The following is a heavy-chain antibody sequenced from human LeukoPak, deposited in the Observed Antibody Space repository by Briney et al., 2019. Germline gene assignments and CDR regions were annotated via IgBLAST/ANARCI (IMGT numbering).Heavy chain of an antibody. CDR2: ILQDGTKE. J-gene: IGHJ4*02. Sequence: GGSLRLSCAASGFTFNRYGMHWVRQAPGKGLEGVAMILQDGTKEFYADSVKGRFTISRDNSNNTIYLQMNSMRADDTAVYFCARERGYSYGLDYWGQGTLVTVSS. D-gene: IGHD5-18*01. V-gene: IGHV3-33*04. CDR3: ARERGYSYGLDY. CDR1: GFTFNRYG.